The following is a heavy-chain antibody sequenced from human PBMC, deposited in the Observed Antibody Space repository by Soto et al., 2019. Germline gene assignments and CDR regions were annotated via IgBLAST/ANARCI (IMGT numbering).Heavy chain of an antibody. J-gene: IGHJ6*02. CDR1: GFTFSSYG. V-gene: IGHV3-30*18. CDR2: ISYDGSNK. D-gene: IGHD2-15*01. Sequence: GGSLRLSCAASGFTFSSYGMHWVRQAPGKGLEWVAVISYDGSNKYYADSVKGRFTISRDNSKNTLYLQMNSLRAEDTAVYYCAKGADCSGGSFYSARRILRTGMDVCGQGPTVTVSS. CDR3: AKGADCSGGSFYSARRILRTGMDV.